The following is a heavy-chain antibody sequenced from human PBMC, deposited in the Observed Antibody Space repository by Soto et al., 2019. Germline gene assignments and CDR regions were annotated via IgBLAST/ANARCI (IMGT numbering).Heavy chain of an antibody. V-gene: IGHV4-59*01. CDR3: AGTEGYRSGWPPGNWFDP. CDR1: GGSISSYY. D-gene: IGHD6-19*01. CDR2: IYYSGST. Sequence: SETLSLTCTVSGGSISSYYWSWIRQPPGKGLEWIGYIYYSGSTNYNPSLKSRVTISVDTSKNQFSLNLSSVTAADTAVYYCAGTEGYRSGWPPGNWFDPWGQGTLVTVPS. J-gene: IGHJ5*02.